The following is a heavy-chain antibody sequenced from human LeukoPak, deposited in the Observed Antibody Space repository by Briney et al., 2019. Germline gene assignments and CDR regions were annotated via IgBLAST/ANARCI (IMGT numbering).Heavy chain of an antibody. CDR2: IYYSGST. CDR1: GGSISSYY. V-gene: IGHV4-59*01. CDR3: ARDRGGYNYDFWSGYFTCYYYGMDV. D-gene: IGHD3-3*01. J-gene: IGHJ6*02. Sequence: PSETLSLTCTVSGGSISSYYWSWIRQPPGKGLEWIGYIYYSGSTNYNPSLKSRVTISVDTSKNQFSLKLSSVTAADTAVYYCARDRGGYNYDFWSGYFTCYYYGMDVWGQGTTVTVSS.